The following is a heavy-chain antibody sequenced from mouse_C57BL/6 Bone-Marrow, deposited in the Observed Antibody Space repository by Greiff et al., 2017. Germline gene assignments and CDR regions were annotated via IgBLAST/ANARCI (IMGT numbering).Heavy chain of an antibody. J-gene: IGHJ2*01. V-gene: IGHV5-4*01. CDR2: ISDGGSYT. CDR1: GFTFSSYA. Sequence: EVMLVESGGGLVKPGGSLKLSCAASGFTFSSYAMSWVRQTPEKRLEWVATISDGGSYTYYPDNVKGRFTISRDNAKNNLYLQMSHLKSEDTAMYYCARDPNREYYFDYWGQGTTLTVSS. D-gene: IGHD4-1*01. CDR3: ARDPNREYYFDY.